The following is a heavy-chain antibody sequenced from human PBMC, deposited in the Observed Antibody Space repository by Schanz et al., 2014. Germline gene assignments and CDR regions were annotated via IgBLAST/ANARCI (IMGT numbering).Heavy chain of an antibody. CDR3: ARESSNDIVLVPGAVFDH. Sequence: EVQLLESGGGLVQPGGSLRLSCAASGFSFSSYAMGWVRQARGKGLEWVSAMNESHSTIYYADSVKGRFTISRDNSKNTVYLQMNSLRPGDTAVYYCARESSNDIVLVPGAVFDHWGQGILVTVSS. J-gene: IGHJ4*02. CDR2: MNESHSTI. D-gene: IGHD2-2*01. V-gene: IGHV3-23*01. CDR1: GFSFSSYA.